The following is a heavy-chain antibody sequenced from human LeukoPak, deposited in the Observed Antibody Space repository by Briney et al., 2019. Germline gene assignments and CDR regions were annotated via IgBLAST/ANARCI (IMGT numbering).Heavy chain of an antibody. V-gene: IGHV4-59*01. CDR2: IYYSGST. D-gene: IGHD4-23*01. Sequence: SETLSLTCTVSGGSISSYYWSWIRQPPGKGLEWIGYIYYSGSTNYNPSLRGRVTISVDTSKNQFSLKLSSVTAADTAVYYCASTTTGVTPDAFDIWGQGTMVTVSS. CDR1: GGSISSYY. CDR3: ASTTTGVTPDAFDI. J-gene: IGHJ3*02.